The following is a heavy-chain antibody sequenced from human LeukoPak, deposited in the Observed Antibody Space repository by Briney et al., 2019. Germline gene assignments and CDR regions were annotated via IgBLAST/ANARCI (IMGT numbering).Heavy chain of an antibody. D-gene: IGHD3-22*01. CDR3: ARPYDSSGCYYSDAFDI. V-gene: IGHV1-8*01. Sequence: ASVKVSWKASGYTFTSYDINWVRQATGQGLEWMGWMNPNSGNTGYAQKFQGRVTMTRNTSISTAYMELSSLRSEDTAVYYCARPYDSSGCYYSDAFDIWGQGTMVTVSS. J-gene: IGHJ3*02. CDR1: GYTFTSYD. CDR2: MNPNSGNT.